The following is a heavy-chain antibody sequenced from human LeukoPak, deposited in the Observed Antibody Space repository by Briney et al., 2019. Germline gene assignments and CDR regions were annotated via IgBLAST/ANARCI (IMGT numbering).Heavy chain of an antibody. V-gene: IGHV3-11*01. CDR3: ARLRAGNYIDY. Sequence: PGGSLRVSCAVSGLTFRDYYMTWIRQAPGKGLEWVSYISKSGTTINYADSVKGRFTISRDNAKNSLFLQMNSLRAEDTAVYFCARLRAGNYIDYWGQGTLVTVSS. CDR2: ISKSGTTI. J-gene: IGHJ4*02. CDR1: GLTFRDYY. D-gene: IGHD1-14*01.